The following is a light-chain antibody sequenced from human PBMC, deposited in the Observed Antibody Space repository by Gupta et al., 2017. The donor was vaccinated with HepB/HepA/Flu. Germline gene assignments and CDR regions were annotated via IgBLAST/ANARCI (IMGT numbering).Light chain of an antibody. CDR3: QQYDNILT. V-gene: IGKV1-33*01. CDR2: DAS. CDR1: QDISNY. J-gene: IGKJ4*01. Sequence: DIQMTQSPSSLSASVGDRVTITCQASQDISNYLNWYQQKPGKAPKLLIYDASNLETGVPSRFSGSGSGTVFTFTISSLQPEDIATYYCQQYDNILTFGGGTKVEIK.